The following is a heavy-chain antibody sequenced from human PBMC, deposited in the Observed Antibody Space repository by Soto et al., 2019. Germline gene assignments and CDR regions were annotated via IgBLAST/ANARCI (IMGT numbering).Heavy chain of an antibody. CDR2: IFQSGST. CDR1: GGSISSGGFS. Sequence: LSLTCAVSGGSISSGGFSWSWIRQPPGKGLEWIGYIFQSGSTYYIPSLKSRVTISVDRSKNQFSLNLTSVTAADTAIYYCVLVGGTTRSFAYWG. CDR3: VLVGGTTRSFAY. J-gene: IGHJ4*01. V-gene: IGHV4-30-2*01. D-gene: IGHD1-26*01.